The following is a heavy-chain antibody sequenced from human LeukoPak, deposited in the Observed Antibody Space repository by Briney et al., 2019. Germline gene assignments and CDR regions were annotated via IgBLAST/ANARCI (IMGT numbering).Heavy chain of an antibody. CDR2: IYYSGST. J-gene: IGHJ4*02. V-gene: IGHV4-31*02. Sequence: TLSLTCTVSGGSISSGGYYWSWIRQHPGKGLEWIGYIYYSGSTYYNSSLESRVTISVGTSKNQFSLRLSSVTAADTAVYYCARVESFAATPYFFDYWGQGTLVTVSS. D-gene: IGHD6-25*01. CDR1: GGSISSGGYY. CDR3: ARVESFAATPYFFDY.